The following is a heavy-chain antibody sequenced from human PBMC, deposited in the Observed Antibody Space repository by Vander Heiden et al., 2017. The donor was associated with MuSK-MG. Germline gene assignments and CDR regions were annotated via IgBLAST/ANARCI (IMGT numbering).Heavy chain of an antibody. J-gene: IGHJ3*01. CDR1: GFTFRNHA. D-gene: IGHD6-13*01. V-gene: IGHV3-33*01. Sequence: QVQLVESGGGVGQPGVSLGLSCAVSGFTFRNHAMHWVRQAPGNGLGWVPQICYDGSRIYYEDSVKGRYVVSCANSKNTVYLPTNSLRAEDAALYDCASDGQQLAPYSFVVWGNRTLGTVS. CDR3: ASDGQQLAPYSFVV. CDR2: ICYDGSRI.